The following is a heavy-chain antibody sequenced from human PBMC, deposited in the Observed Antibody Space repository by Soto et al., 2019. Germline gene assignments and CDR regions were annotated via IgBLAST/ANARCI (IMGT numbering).Heavy chain of an antibody. V-gene: IGHV5-51*01. J-gene: IGHJ4*02. D-gene: IGHD3-22*01. CDR2: IYPGDSET. Sequence: GESLKISCKGSGYSFTSYWIGWVRQMPGKVLEWMGIIYPGDSETSYSPSFQGQVTISADKSISTAYLQWSSLKASDTAMYYCARRPLYYYDSSNYYFEFWGQGTLVTVSS. CDR3: ARRPLYYYDSSNYYFEF. CDR1: GYSFTSYW.